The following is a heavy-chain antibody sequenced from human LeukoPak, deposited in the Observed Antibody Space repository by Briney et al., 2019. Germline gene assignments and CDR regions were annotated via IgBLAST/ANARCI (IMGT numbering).Heavy chain of an antibody. V-gene: IGHV3-15*01. J-gene: IGHJ4*02. CDR3: TTCYDFWLLGDH. Sequence: GGSLRLSCAASGFTFSNAWMSWVRQAPGKGLEWVGRIKSKTDGGTTDYAAPVKGRFTISRDDSKNTLYLQMNSLKTEDTAVYYCTTCYDFWLLGDHWGQGTLVTVSS. D-gene: IGHD3-3*01. CDR2: IKSKTDGGTT. CDR1: GFTFSNAW.